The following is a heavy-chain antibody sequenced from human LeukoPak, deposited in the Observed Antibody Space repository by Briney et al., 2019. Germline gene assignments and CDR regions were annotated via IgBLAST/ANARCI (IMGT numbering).Heavy chain of an antibody. CDR2: ISHDGNDQ. Sequence: GRSLRLSCAASGFTFRPYELHWVRHAPGKGLEWVAVISHDGNDQYYGDSVKGRFTISRDNSKNALYLQMNSLRLEDTAVYYCARVRDCSRTSCFNAFDVWGQGTMAIVSS. V-gene: IGHV3-30*04. CDR3: ARVRDCSRTSCFNAFDV. J-gene: IGHJ3*01. D-gene: IGHD2-2*01. CDR1: GFTFRPYE.